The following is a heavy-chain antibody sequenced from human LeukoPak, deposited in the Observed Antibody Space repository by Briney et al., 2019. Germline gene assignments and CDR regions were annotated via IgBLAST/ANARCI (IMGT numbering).Heavy chain of an antibody. CDR2: ITPFNGNT. Sequence: GASVKVSCKASGYTFTYRYLHWVRQAPGQAPEWMGWITPFNGNTNYAQKFQDRVTITRDRSMSTAYMELSSLRSEDTAMYYCARSSCRGAFDYWGQGTLVTASS. V-gene: IGHV1-45*02. CDR3: ARSSCRGAFDY. D-gene: IGHD1-26*01. J-gene: IGHJ4*02. CDR1: GYTFTYRY.